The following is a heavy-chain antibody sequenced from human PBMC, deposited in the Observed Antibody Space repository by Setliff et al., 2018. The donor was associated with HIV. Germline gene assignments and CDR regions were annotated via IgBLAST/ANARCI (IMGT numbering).Heavy chain of an antibody. J-gene: IGHJ3*02. CDR1: GGSISSYY. CDR2: IYYSGIT. D-gene: IGHD2-2*01. CDR3: ARRNQPPDLAFDI. V-gene: IGHV4-59*08. Sequence: SETLSLTCTVSGGSISSYYWSWIRQPPGKGLEWIGYIYYSGITNYNPSLTSRVTISVDTSKTQFSLNLSSVTAADTAVYYCARRNQPPDLAFDIWGQGTMVTVSS.